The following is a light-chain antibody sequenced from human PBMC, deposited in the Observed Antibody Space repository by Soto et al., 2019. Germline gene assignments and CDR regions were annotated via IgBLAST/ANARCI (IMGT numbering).Light chain of an antibody. CDR2: DAS. J-gene: IGKJ5*01. Sequence: DIQMTQSPSTLSASVGDSVTITCRASQNIRNWLAWYQQKPGKAPNPLIYDASSLKNGVPSRFSGSGSGTEFTLTISSLQHDDFATYYCQQYNTYSTFGQGTRLEMK. CDR3: QQYNTYST. V-gene: IGKV1-5*01. CDR1: QNIRNW.